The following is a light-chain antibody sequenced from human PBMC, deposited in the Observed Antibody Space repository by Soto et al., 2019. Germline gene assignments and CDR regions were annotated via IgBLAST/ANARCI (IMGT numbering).Light chain of an antibody. CDR1: TGAVTGGHY. V-gene: IGLV7-46*01. CDR3: LLSYSGASYV. J-gene: IGLJ1*01. Sequence: QAVVTQEPSLTVSPGGTVTLTCGSSTGAVTGGHYTYWFQQKPSQAPRTLIYDTSNKHSWTPARFSGSLLGGKAALTLSGAQPEDEAEYYCLLSYSGASYVFGTGTKLTVL. CDR2: DTS.